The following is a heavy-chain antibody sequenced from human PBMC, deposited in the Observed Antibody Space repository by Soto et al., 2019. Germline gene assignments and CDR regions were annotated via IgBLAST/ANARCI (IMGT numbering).Heavy chain of an antibody. J-gene: IGHJ3*02. CDR3: ARGRYCSSTSCPYDAFDI. Sequence: PGGSLRLSCAASGFTFSSYSMNWVRQAPGKGLEWVSYISSSSSTIYYADSVKGRFTISRDNAKNSLYLQMNSLRAEDTAVYYCARGRYCSSTSCPYDAFDIWGQGTMVTVSS. V-gene: IGHV3-48*01. CDR1: GFTFSSYS. D-gene: IGHD2-2*01. CDR2: ISSSSSTI.